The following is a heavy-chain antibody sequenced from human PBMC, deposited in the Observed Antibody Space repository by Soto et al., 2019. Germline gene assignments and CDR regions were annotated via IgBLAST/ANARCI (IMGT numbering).Heavy chain of an antibody. D-gene: IGHD3-9*01. CDR3: ARDPMLWYYDILTGYRGPYYFDY. J-gene: IGHJ4*02. CDR1: GFTFSSYS. V-gene: IGHV3-48*02. Sequence: PGGSLRLSCAASGFTFSSYSMNWVRQAPGKGLEWVSYISSSSSTIYYADSVKGRFTISRDNAKNSLYLQMNSLRDEDTAVYYCARDPMLWYYDILTGYRGPYYFDYWGQGTLVTVSS. CDR2: ISSSSSTI.